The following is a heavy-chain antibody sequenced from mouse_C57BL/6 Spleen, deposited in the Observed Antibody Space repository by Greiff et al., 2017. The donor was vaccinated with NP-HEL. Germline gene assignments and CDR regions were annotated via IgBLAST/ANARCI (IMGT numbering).Heavy chain of an antibody. D-gene: IGHD2-4*01. J-gene: IGHJ3*01. CDR1: GFNIKNTY. V-gene: IGHV14-3*01. CDR3: ARGPFFYYDYDVFAY. CDR2: IDPANGNT. Sequence: EVKLQESVAELVRPGASVKLSCTASGFNIKNTYMHWVKQRPEQGLEWIGRIDPANGNTKYAPKFQGKATITADTSSNTAYLQLSSLTSEDTAIYYCARGPFFYYDYDVFAYWGQGTLVTVSA.